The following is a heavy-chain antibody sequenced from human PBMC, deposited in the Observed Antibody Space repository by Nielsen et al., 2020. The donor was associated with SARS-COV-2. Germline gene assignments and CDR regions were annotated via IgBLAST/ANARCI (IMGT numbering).Heavy chain of an antibody. D-gene: IGHD2-15*01. CDR2: INSDGSST. J-gene: IGHJ5*02. CDR3: ARVTTKWWHP. CDR1: GFTFSSYW. Sequence: GESLKISCAASGFTFSSYWMHWVRQAPGKGLVWVSRINSDGSSTSYADSVKGRFTISRDNAKNTLYLQMNSLRAEDTAVYYCARVTTKWWHPWGQGTLVTVPS. V-gene: IGHV3-74*01.